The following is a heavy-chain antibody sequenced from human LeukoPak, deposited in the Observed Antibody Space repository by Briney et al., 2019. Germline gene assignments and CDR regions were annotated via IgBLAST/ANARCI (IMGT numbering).Heavy chain of an antibody. CDR3: ARVEPRGIAVAGPVFDY. Sequence: ASVKVSCKASGYTFTGYYLHWVRQAPGQGLEWIGWINPNSGGTNYAQKFQGRVTMTRDTSISTAYMELSRLRSDDTAVYYWARVEPRGIAVAGPVFDYWGQGTLVTVSS. J-gene: IGHJ4*02. D-gene: IGHD6-19*01. CDR2: INPNSGGT. CDR1: GYTFTGYY. V-gene: IGHV1-2*02.